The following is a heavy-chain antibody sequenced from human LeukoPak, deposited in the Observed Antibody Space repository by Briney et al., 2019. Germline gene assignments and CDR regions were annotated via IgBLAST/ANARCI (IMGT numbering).Heavy chain of an antibody. CDR2: IWYDGSNK. CDR3: ARGITIFGVVITPPDY. CDR1: GFTFSSYG. Sequence: PGGSLRLSCAASGFTFSSYGMHWVRQAPGKGLEWVAVIWYDGSNKYYADSVKGRFTISRDNSKNTLYLQMNSLRAEDTAVYYCARGITIFGVVITPPDYWGQGTLVTVSS. J-gene: IGHJ4*02. D-gene: IGHD3-3*01. V-gene: IGHV3-30*19.